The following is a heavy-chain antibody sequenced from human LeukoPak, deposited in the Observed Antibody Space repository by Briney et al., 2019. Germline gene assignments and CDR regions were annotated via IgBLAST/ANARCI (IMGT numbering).Heavy chain of an antibody. CDR2: INHSGST. CDR3: ARGQRGYRPGMLI. CDR1: GGSFSGYY. Sequence: SETLSLTCAVYGGSFSGYYWSWIRQPPGKGLEWIGEINHSGSTNYNPSLKSRVTISVDTSKNQFSLKLSPVTAADTAVYYCARGQRGYRPGMLIWGQGTMVTVSS. D-gene: IGHD5-18*01. J-gene: IGHJ3*02. V-gene: IGHV4-34*01.